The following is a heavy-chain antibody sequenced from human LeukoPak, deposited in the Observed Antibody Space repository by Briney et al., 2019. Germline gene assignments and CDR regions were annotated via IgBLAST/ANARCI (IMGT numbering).Heavy chain of an antibody. D-gene: IGHD1-26*01. J-gene: IGHJ4*02. CDR2: ISYDGSNK. Sequence: GGSLRLSCAASGFIFSSYGMHWVRQAPGKGLEWVAVISYDGSNKYYADSVKGRFTISRDNSKNTLYLQMNSLRAEDTAVYYCARDKIVGATHFDYWGQGTLVTVSS. V-gene: IGHV3-30*03. CDR1: GFIFSSYG. CDR3: ARDKIVGATHFDY.